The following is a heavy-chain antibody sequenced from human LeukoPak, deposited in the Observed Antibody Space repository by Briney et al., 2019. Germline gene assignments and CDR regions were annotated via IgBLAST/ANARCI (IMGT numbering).Heavy chain of an antibody. V-gene: IGHV1-2*02. CDR3: ARGASWFGELLFC. J-gene: IGHJ4*02. D-gene: IGHD3-10*01. CDR2: INPNSGGT. Sequence: ASVKVSCKASGYTFTGYYMHWVRQAPGQGLEWMGWINPNSGGTNYAEKFQGRVTMTRDTSISTAYMELSRLRSDDTAVYYCARGASWFGELLFCWGQGTLVTVSS. CDR1: GYTFTGYY.